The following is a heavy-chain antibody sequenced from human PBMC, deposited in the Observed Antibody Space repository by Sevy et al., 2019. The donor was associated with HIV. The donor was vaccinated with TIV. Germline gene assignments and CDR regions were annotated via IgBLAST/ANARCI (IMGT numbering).Heavy chain of an antibody. V-gene: IGHV1-24*01. CDR2: FDPEDGKT. CDR1: RYSLTELS. CDR3: VGSRSGLPHFDY. Sequence: ASVQVSCKVSRYSLTELSMHWVRQAPGKGLEWMGGFDPEDGKTIYAQKFQGRVTMTEDTSTDTAYMELSSLRSEDTAVFYCVGSRSGLPHFDYWGQGTPVTVSS. D-gene: IGHD5-12*01. J-gene: IGHJ4*02.